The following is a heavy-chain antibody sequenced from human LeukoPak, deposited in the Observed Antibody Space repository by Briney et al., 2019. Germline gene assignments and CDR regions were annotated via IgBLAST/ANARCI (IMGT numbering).Heavy chain of an antibody. J-gene: IGHJ5*02. CDR1: GGSISSYY. CDR3: AGDPIAAAGTRGWFDP. D-gene: IGHD6-13*01. V-gene: IGHV4-59*01. Sequence: SETLSLTCTVSGGSISSYYWSWIRQPPGKGLEWIGYIYYSGSTNYNPSLKSRVTISVDTSKNQFSLKLSSVTAADTAVYYCAGDPIAAAGTRGWFDPWGQGTLATVSS. CDR2: IYYSGST.